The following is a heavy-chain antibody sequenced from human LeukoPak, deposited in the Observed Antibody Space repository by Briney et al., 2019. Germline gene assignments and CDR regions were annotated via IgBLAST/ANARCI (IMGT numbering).Heavy chain of an antibody. J-gene: IGHJ4*02. CDR3: ARDRYGAVDY. V-gene: IGHV4-59*01. D-gene: IGHD6-19*01. CDR2: IYYSGST. Sequence: SGTLSLTCTVSGGSISSYYWSWIRQPPGKGLEWIGYIYYSGSTNYNPSLKSRVTISVDTSKNQFSLKLSSVTAADTAVYYCARDRYGAVDYWGQGTLVTVSS. CDR1: GGSISSYY.